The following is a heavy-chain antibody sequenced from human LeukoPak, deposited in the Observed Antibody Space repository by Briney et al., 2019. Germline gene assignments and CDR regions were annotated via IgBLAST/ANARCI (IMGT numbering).Heavy chain of an antibody. V-gene: IGHV3-21*01. Sequence: PGGSLRLSCVASGFTFSSHSMNWVRQAPGKGLEWVASISSGSDHIYYADSVKGRFTLSRDNARNSLYLQMNSLRAEDTAVYYCAKDATRTSGWYYFDYWGQGTLVTVSS. CDR3: AKDATRTSGWYYFDY. CDR2: ISSGSDHI. J-gene: IGHJ4*02. CDR1: GFTFSSHS. D-gene: IGHD6-19*01.